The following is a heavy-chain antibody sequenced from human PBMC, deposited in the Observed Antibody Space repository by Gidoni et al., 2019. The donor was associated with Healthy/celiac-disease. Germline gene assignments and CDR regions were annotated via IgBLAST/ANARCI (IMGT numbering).Heavy chain of an antibody. CDR3: ARDRTVTTADRYYYYGMDV. Sequence: QVQLVGSGGGVVQPGRSLRLSCAASGFTFSSYAMHWVRQAPGKGLEWVAVISYDGSNKYYADSVKGRFTISRDNSKNTLYLQMNSLRAEDTAVYYCARDRTVTTADRYYYYGMDVWGQGTTVTVSS. V-gene: IGHV3-30-3*01. J-gene: IGHJ6*02. D-gene: IGHD4-17*01. CDR2: ISYDGSNK. CDR1: GFTFSSYA.